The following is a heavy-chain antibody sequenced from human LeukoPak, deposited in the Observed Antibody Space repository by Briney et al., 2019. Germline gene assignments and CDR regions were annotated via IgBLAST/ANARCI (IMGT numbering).Heavy chain of an antibody. V-gene: IGHV1-2*02. J-gene: IGHJ1*01. CDR1: GYTFTGYY. CDR3: AREWELLRKYLYH. D-gene: IGHD1-26*01. Sequence: ASVKVSCKASGYTFTGYYLHWVRQAPGQGLDWMGWINPNSGGTTYAQNFKGRVTMTWDTSISTAYMELSRLRSDDTAVHYCAREWELLRKYLYHWGQGTLVTVSS. CDR2: INPNSGGT.